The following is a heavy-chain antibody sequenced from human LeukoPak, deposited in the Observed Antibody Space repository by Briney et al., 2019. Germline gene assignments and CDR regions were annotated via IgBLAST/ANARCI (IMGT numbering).Heavy chain of an antibody. Sequence: SETLSLTCAVYGGSFSGYYWSWIRQPPGKGREGIGQINHSGSTNYNPSLKSRVTIPVDTSKNQFPLKLSYVTAANPALYYCVIFNLMITFGGVNAFDIWGQGTMVTVSS. CDR1: GGSFSGYY. CDR2: INHSGST. V-gene: IGHV4-34*01. J-gene: IGHJ3*02. CDR3: VIFNLMITFGGVNAFDI. D-gene: IGHD3-16*01.